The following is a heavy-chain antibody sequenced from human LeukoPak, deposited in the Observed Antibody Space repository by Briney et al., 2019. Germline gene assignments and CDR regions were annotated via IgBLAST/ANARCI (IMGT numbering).Heavy chain of an antibody. V-gene: IGHV4-59*04. Sequence: PSETLSLTCTVSGGSISNYYWNWIRQPPGKGLEWIGSIYHSGSTYYNPPLKSRVTMSLDTSKNQFSLKLSSVTAADTAVYYCARDGPYYYDSSGYYDAFDIWGQGTMVTVSS. CDR1: GGSISNYY. D-gene: IGHD3-22*01. CDR2: IYHSGST. CDR3: ARDGPYYYDSSGYYDAFDI. J-gene: IGHJ3*02.